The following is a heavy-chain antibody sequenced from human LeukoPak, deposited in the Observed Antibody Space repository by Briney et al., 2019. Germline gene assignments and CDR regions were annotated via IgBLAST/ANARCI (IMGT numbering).Heavy chain of an antibody. Sequence: SVKVSCKASGGTFSSYAISWVRQAPGQGLEWMGGIIPIFGTANYAQKFQGRVTITADKSTSTAYMELSSLRSEDTAVYYCARELGYSYGSFDYWGQRTLVTVSS. CDR3: ARELGYSYGSFDY. J-gene: IGHJ4*02. CDR1: GGTFSSYA. D-gene: IGHD5-18*01. V-gene: IGHV1-69*06. CDR2: IIPIFGTA.